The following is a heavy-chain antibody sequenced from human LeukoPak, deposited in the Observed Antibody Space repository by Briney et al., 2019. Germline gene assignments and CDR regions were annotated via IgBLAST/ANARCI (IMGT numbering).Heavy chain of an antibody. Sequence: GGSLRLSCAASGFTFSSYWMSWVRQAPGKGLEWVANIKQDGSEKYYVDSVKGRFTISRDNAKNSLYLQMNSLRAEDTAAYYCARVSPDFWSGYSGMDVWGQGTTVTVSS. J-gene: IGHJ6*02. V-gene: IGHV3-7*03. CDR2: IKQDGSEK. CDR3: ARVSPDFWSGYSGMDV. D-gene: IGHD3-3*01. CDR1: GFTFSSYW.